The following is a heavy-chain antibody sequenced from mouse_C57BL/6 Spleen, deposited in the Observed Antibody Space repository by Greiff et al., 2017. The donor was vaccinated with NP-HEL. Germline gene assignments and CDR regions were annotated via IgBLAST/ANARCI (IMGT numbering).Heavy chain of an antibody. CDR2: IDPETGGT. Sequence: VQLQQSGAELVRPGASVTLSCKASGCTFTDYEMHWVKQTPVHGLEWIGAIDPETGGTAYNQKFKGKAILTADKSSSTAYMELRSLTSEDSAVYYCTRKGYWYYAMDYWGQGTSVTVSS. CDR1: GCTFTDYE. J-gene: IGHJ4*01. D-gene: IGHD2-3*01. CDR3: TRKGYWYYAMDY. V-gene: IGHV1-15*01.